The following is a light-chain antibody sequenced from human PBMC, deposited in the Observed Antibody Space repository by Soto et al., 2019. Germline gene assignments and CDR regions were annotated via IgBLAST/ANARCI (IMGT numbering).Light chain of an antibody. CDR1: NSDVGGYNS. Sequence: QSVLTQPGSVSGTTGQSSGISCTGKNSDVGGYNSVSWYQQHPGKAPKLMIYDVSKRPSGVSDRFSGSKSGNTASLTISGLQAEDEADYYCCSYAGSFPYVFGTGTKVTVL. CDR3: CSYAGSFPYV. CDR2: DVS. J-gene: IGLJ1*01. V-gene: IGLV2-11*01.